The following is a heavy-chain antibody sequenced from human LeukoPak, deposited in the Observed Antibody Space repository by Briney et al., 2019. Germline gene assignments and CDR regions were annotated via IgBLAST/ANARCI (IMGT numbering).Heavy chain of an antibody. CDR2: LYYSGST. CDR1: GGSISSSTYY. J-gene: IGHJ4*02. D-gene: IGHD5-12*01. CDR3: ARQAISGYDPPPFDS. Sequence: SETLSLTCTVSGGSISSSTYYWGWIRQPPGEGLEWIGNLYYSGSTYYNPSLKSRVTISVDTSKNQFSLKLSSVTAADTAVYYCARQAISGYDPPPFDSWGQGTLVTVSS. V-gene: IGHV4-39*01.